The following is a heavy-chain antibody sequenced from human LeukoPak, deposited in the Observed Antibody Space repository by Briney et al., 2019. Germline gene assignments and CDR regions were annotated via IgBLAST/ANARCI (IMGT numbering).Heavy chain of an antibody. J-gene: IGHJ4*02. Sequence: PSENLSLTCSVSGGSIDTYYWSWIRQSPGKGLGWIGYIYYFGNTDYNPSLKSRVTISVDTSKNQFSLNLRSVTAADTAVYYCAKLGSPRAFWGQGILVRVSS. CDR2: IYYFGNT. V-gene: IGHV4-59*01. CDR1: GGSIDTYY. CDR3: AKLGSPRAF. D-gene: IGHD7-27*01.